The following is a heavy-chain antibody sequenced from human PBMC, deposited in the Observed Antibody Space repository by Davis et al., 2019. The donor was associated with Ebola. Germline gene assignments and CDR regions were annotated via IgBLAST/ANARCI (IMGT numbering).Heavy chain of an antibody. V-gene: IGHV1-46*03. D-gene: IGHD5-12*01. Sequence: ASVKVSCKASGYTFTNYYMHWVRQAPGQGLEWMGMINPNDGRTIYAQKFQGRVTVTRDTSTTTVYMDLSSLRSEDTALYYCTTPGGQDSGYDVFGSWGQGTMVTVSS. J-gene: IGHJ3*02. CDR2: INPNDGRT. CDR3: TTPGGQDSGYDVFGS. CDR1: GYTFTNYY.